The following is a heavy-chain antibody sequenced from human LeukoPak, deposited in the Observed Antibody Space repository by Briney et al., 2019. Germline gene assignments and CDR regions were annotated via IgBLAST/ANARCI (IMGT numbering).Heavy chain of an antibody. CDR2: IHYSGST. D-gene: IGHD3-22*01. J-gene: IGHJ5*02. Sequence: SETLSLTCIVSGDSITRSTYCWGWIRQPPGKGLEWIGSIHYSGSTHYNPPLKGRVTISVDTSKNQFSLKLSSVTAADTAAYYCATSSPKITMIAVVHTGQVDPWGQGTLVTVSS. CDR1: GDSITRSTYC. V-gene: IGHV4-39*01. CDR3: ATSSPKITMIAVVHTGQVDP.